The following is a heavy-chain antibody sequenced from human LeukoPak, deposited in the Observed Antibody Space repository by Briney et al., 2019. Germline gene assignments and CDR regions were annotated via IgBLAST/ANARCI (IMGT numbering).Heavy chain of an antibody. J-gene: IGHJ6*02. CDR2: ISSSSSYI. V-gene: IGHV3-21*01. D-gene: IGHD5-12*01. Sequence: KPGGSLRLSCAASGFTFSSYSMNWVRQAPGKGLEWVSSISSSSSYIYYADSVKGRFTISRDNAKNSLYLQMNSLRAEDTAVYYRAREWLHTEFGMDVWGQGTTVTVSS. CDR3: AREWLHTEFGMDV. CDR1: GFTFSSYS.